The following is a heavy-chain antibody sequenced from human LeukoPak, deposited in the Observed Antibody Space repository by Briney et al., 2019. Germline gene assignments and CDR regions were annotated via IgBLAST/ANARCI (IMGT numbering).Heavy chain of an antibody. Sequence: SETLSLTCAVYGGSFSGYYWSWIRQPPGKGLEWIGYLYHGGSTNYSPSLRSRVTISVDMSKNQFSLKLNSVTAADTAIYYCARGVMAAAGTYFDSWGQGTLVTVPS. CDR3: ARGVMAAAGTYFDS. V-gene: IGHV4-34*01. J-gene: IGHJ4*02. CDR1: GGSFSGYY. CDR2: LYHGGST. D-gene: IGHD6-13*01.